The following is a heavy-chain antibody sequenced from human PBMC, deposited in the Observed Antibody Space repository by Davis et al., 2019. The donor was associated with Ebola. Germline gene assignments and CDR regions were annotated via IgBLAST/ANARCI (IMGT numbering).Heavy chain of an antibody. CDR3: ARVHVYYGSGRLIYYYYGMDV. Sequence: AASVKVSCKASGYTFTSYGISWVRQAPGQGLEWMGWISAYNGNTNYAQKLQGRVTMTTDTSTSTAYMELRSLRSDDTAVYYCARVHVYYGSGRLIYYYYGMDVWGQGTTVTVSS. D-gene: IGHD3-10*01. CDR1: GYTFTSYG. J-gene: IGHJ6*02. V-gene: IGHV1-18*01. CDR2: ISAYNGNT.